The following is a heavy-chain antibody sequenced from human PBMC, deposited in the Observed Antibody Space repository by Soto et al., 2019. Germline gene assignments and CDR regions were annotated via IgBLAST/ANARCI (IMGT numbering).Heavy chain of an antibody. Sequence: SETLSLTCAVYGGSFSGYYWSWIRQPPGKGLEWIGEINHSGSTNYNPSPKSRVTISVDTSKNQFSLKLSSVTAADTAVYYCAVVVTANTYRNWFDPWGQGTLVTVSS. V-gene: IGHV4-34*01. CDR2: INHSGST. CDR3: AVVVTANTYRNWFDP. J-gene: IGHJ5*02. D-gene: IGHD2-21*02. CDR1: GGSFSGYY.